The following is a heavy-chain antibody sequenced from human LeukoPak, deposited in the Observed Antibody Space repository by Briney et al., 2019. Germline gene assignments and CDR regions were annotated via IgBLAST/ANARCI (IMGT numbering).Heavy chain of an antibody. CDR1: GYTFTGYY. V-gene: IGHV1-2*02. CDR3: ATSAGDYKAGYYYYLGA. CDR2: INPNTAGT. J-gene: IGHJ6*03. Sequence: ASVKVSCKASGYTFTGYYFHWVRQAPGQGLEWMGWINPNTAGTNYAQKFLGRVTLTWDTSISTAYMELNRLTSDDTAVYFCATSAGDYKAGYYYYLGAWGKGTSVTVSS. D-gene: IGHD4-17*01.